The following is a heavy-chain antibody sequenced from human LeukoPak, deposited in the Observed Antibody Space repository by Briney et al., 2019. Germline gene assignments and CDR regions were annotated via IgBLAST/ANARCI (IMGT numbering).Heavy chain of an antibody. D-gene: IGHD3-16*01. J-gene: IGHJ4*02. CDR2: IFYSGES. CDR3: ARLGDVEVNGGTLDY. CDR1: GGSISGNYY. V-gene: IGHV4-39*01. Sequence: SETLSLTCSVSGGSISGNYYWGWIRQPPGKGLEWIGSIFYSGESEKNPSLKNRVTVSLDTSKNQFFLKVTSVTVADTAVYFCARLGDVEVNGGTLDYWGRGTLVTVSS.